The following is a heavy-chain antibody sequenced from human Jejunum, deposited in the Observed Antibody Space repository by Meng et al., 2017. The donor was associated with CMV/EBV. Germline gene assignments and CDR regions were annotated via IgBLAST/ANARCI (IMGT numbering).Heavy chain of an antibody. CDR1: GYTFTRYP. J-gene: IGHJ4*02. D-gene: IGHD6-19*01. Sequence: QGQVVQSGSELKKPGASVKVSCKASGYTFTRYPMNWVRQAPGQGLEWMGWISTNTGNPTYAQGFTGRFVFSVDTSVSTAYLQISSLKAEDTAVYYCGTLKYTSGFYGPAYWGQGALVTVSS. CDR2: ISTNTGNP. CDR3: GTLKYTSGFYGPAY. V-gene: IGHV7-4-1*02.